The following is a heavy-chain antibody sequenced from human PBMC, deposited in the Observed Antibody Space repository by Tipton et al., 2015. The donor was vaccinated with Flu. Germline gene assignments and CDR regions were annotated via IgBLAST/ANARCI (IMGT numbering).Heavy chain of an antibody. CDR1: GGSITGYY. V-gene: IGHV4-59*12. Sequence: TLSLTCTVSGGSITGYYWSWIRQPPGKGLEWIGYIYYSGSTNYNPSLKSRVTISGDTSKNQFSLKLSSVTAADTAVYYCATHCVGVCSHAFDIWGQGTMVTVSS. CDR2: IYYSGST. CDR3: ATHCVGVCSHAFDI. J-gene: IGHJ3*02. D-gene: IGHD2-21*02.